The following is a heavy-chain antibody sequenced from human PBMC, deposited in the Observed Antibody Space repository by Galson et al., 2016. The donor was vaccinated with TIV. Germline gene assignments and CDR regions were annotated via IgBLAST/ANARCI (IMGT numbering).Heavy chain of an antibody. V-gene: IGHV4-61*02. CDR3: ARGAPPHLFVAGTFDS. CDR1: AISSDSYY. Sequence: QVHLQASGPGLVKSSETLSLTCTVSAISSDSYYWSWIRQPAGKGLEWIGRMSTSGSTSYNPSLESRVTILMDTSKNQFSLNLSALTAADTAVYYCARGAPPHLFVAGTFDSWGQGILVT. J-gene: IGHJ4*02. D-gene: IGHD6-19*01. CDR2: MSTSGST.